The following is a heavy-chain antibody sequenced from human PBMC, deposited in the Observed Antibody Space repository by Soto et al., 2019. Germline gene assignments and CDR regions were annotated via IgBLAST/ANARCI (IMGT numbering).Heavy chain of an antibody. CDR3: AKPHHRWYSSSWYSSYFDY. J-gene: IGHJ4*02. V-gene: IGHV3-30*18. CDR1: GFTFSSYG. CDR2: ISYDGSNK. Sequence: QVQLVESGGDVVQPGSSLRLSCAASGFTFSSYGMHWVRQAPGKGLEWVAVISYDGSNKYYADSVKGRFTISRDNSKNTLYLQMNSLRAEDTAVYYCAKPHHRWYSSSWYSSYFDYWGQGTLVTVSS. D-gene: IGHD6-13*01.